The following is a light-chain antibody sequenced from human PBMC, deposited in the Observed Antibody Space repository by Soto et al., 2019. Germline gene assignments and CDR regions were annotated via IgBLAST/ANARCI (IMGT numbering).Light chain of an antibody. CDR3: QQARRFPIT. CDR1: QDISYW. Sequence: DIHLTQSPSFVSASVGDRVTVTCRASQDISYWLAWYQQKPGKAPNLLIYTASTLGSGVPLRFSGSGSGTDFTITISSLQPEDVGTYYCQQARRFPITFGQGTRLEIK. J-gene: IGKJ5*01. V-gene: IGKV1-12*01. CDR2: TAS.